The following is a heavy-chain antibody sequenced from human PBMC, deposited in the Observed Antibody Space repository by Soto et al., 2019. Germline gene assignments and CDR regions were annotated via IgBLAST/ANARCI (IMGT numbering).Heavy chain of an antibody. D-gene: IGHD5-18*01. V-gene: IGHV4-59*01. CDR1: GGSISSYY. Sequence: PSETLSLTCTVSGGSISSYYWSWIRQPPGKGLEWIGYIYYSGSTNYNPSLKSRVTISVDTSKNQFSLKLSSVTAADTAVYYCAREGNSYGLFDYWGQGTLVTVSS. J-gene: IGHJ4*02. CDR2: IYYSGST. CDR3: AREGNSYGLFDY.